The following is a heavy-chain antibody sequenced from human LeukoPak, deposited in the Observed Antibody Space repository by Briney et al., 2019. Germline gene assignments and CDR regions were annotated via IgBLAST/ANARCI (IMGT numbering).Heavy chain of an antibody. V-gene: IGHV4-61*01. Sequence: SETLSLTCTVSGGSISSGSYYWSWIRQPPGKGLEWIGYIYYSGSTNYNPSLKSRVTISVDTPKNQFSLKLSSVTAADTAVYYCASSFPRFDPWGQGTLVTVSS. CDR2: IYYSGST. CDR3: ASSFPRFDP. J-gene: IGHJ5*02. CDR1: GGSISSGSYY.